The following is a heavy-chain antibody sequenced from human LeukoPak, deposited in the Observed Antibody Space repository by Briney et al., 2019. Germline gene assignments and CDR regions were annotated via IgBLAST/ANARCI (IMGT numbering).Heavy chain of an antibody. J-gene: IGHJ4*02. Sequence: GESLKISCKGSGYNFTSYWIGWVRQMPGKGLEWIGIIYPGDSETRYNPSLQGQVTISADKSISTAYLQWSSLKASDTAMYYCARNYYDTSGYYYFDYWGQGTLVTVSS. CDR2: IYPGDSET. D-gene: IGHD3-22*01. CDR3: ARNYYDTSGYYYFDY. CDR1: GYNFTSYW. V-gene: IGHV5-51*01.